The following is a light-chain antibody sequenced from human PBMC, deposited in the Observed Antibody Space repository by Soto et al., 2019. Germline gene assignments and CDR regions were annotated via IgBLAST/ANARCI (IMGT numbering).Light chain of an antibody. CDR1: QSISSY. J-gene: IGKJ5*01. V-gene: IGKV1-9*01. Sequence: DIQMTQSPSSLSASVGDGVTITCRASQSISSYVSWYQQKPGKAPKLLIYAASRLESGVPSRFSGSGSGTEFTLTISSLQPEDFATYYCQQLNSYPITFGQGTRLEI. CDR3: QQLNSYPIT. CDR2: AAS.